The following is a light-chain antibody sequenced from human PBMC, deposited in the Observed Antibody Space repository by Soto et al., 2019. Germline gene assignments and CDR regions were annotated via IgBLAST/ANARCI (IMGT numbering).Light chain of an antibody. CDR1: QTVSSNY. Sequence: EIVLTQSPGTLSLSPGERATLSCRATQTVSSNYLAWYQQKPGQAPRLLIYGAASRATGIQDRFSGSGSGTDVSLTISRLKPEDFAVYYCQQYGNALPLTFGQGPRLEIK. CDR2: GAA. V-gene: IGKV3-20*01. J-gene: IGKJ5*01. CDR3: QQYGNALPLT.